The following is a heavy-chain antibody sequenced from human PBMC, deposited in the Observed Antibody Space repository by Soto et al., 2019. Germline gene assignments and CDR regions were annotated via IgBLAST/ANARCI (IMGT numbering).Heavy chain of an antibody. Sequence: GGSLRLSCAASGFTFSSYGMHWVRQAPGKGLEWVAVISYDGSNKYYADSVKGRFTISRDNSKNTLYLQMNSLRAEDTAVYYCAKVRADTASSRFDYWGQGTMVTVYS. V-gene: IGHV3-30*18. D-gene: IGHD5-18*01. CDR1: GFTFSSYG. CDR2: ISYDGSNK. CDR3: AKVRADTASSRFDY. J-gene: IGHJ4*02.